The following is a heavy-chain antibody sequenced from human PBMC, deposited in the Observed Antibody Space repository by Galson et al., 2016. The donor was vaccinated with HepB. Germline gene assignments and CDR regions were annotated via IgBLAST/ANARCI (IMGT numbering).Heavy chain of an antibody. V-gene: IGHV3-11*06. CDR3: ARMYCSSSSCYFDS. J-gene: IGHJ4*02. D-gene: IGHD2-2*01. Sequence: SLRLSCAASGFSFSDYYMTWIRQAPGKGLEWVSYISSSGSYNTNYADSVKGRFTISRDNAKNSLYLQMDSLRVEDTAVYYCARMYCSSSSCYFDSWGQGALVTVSS. CDR2: ISSSGSYNT. CDR1: GFSFSDYY.